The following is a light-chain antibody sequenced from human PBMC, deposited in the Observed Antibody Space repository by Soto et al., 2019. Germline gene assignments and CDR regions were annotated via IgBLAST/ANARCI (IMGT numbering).Light chain of an antibody. CDR1: PGIVTASHY. V-gene: IGLV7-46*01. Sequence: QAVVTQEPSLTVSPGGTVTLTGGSSPGIVTASHYPYWFQQNPGQAPRTLIYDTNNKYSWTPARVSGSLLGGQAALTLSGAQTEDEADYSCLLLYSDNRRVFGAGTKVTVL. CDR2: DTN. J-gene: IGLJ1*01. CDR3: LLLYSDNRRV.